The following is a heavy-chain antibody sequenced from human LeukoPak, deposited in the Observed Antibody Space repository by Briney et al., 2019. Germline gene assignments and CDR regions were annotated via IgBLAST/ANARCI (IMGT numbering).Heavy chain of an antibody. CDR1: GFTFNSYS. CDR2: ISSSGSTI. V-gene: IGHV3-48*04. J-gene: IGHJ4*02. D-gene: IGHD3-22*01. CDR3: ATLPYYYDSSGSYYFDY. Sequence: GGSLRLSCAASGFTFNSYSMNWVRQAPGKGLEWVSYISSSGSTIYYADSVKGRFTISRDNAKNSLYLQMNSLRAEDTAVYYCATLPYYYDSSGSYYFDYWGQGTLVTVSS.